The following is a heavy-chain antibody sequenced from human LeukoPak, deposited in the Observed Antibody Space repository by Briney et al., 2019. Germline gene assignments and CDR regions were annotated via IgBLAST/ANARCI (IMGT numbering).Heavy chain of an antibody. CDR2: ISGSGGST. CDR3: AHGTGDSLSQPTRY. J-gene: IGHJ4*02. V-gene: IGHV3-23*01. CDR1: GFTFSSYA. Sequence: GRSLRLSCAASGFTFSSYAMSLVRQAPGKGLEWVSAISGSGGSTYYTDSVKGRFTISRDNSKNTLYLQMNSLRAEDTAVYYCAHGTGDSLSQPTRYWGQGTLVTVSS. D-gene: IGHD2-21*02.